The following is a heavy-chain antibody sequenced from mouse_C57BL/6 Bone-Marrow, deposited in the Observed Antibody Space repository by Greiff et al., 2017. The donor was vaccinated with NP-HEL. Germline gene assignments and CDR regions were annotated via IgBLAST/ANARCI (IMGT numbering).Heavy chain of an antibody. J-gene: IGHJ1*03. CDR2: IDPENGDT. CDR3: TTTTGFDV. CDR1: GFNIKDDY. V-gene: IGHV14-4*01. Sequence: EVQLQQSGAELVRPGASVKLSCTASGFNIKDDYMHWVKQRPEQGLEWIGWIDPENGDTEYASKFQGKATITADTSSNTAYLQLSSLTSESTAVYYCTTTTGFDVWGTGTTVTVSS. D-gene: IGHD1-1*01.